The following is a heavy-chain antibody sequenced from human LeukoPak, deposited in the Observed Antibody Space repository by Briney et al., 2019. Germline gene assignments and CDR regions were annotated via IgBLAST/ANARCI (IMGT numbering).Heavy chain of an antibody. D-gene: IGHD6-13*01. J-gene: IGHJ1*01. Sequence: SETLSLTCTVSGGSISSYYWSWIRQPPGKGLEWIGYIYYSGSTNYNPSLKSRVTISVDTSKNQFSLKLSSVTAADTAVYYCARLGAAAGRYYQHWGQGTLVTVSS. V-gene: IGHV4-59*08. CDR2: IYYSGST. CDR1: GGSISSYY. CDR3: ARLGAAAGRYYQH.